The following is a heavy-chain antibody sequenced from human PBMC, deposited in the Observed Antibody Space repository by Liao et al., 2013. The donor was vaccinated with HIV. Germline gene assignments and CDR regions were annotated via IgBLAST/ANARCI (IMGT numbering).Heavy chain of an antibody. Sequence: QVQLQQWGAGLLKPSETLSLTCAVYGGSFSGYYWSWIRQPPGKGLEWIGEINHSGSTNSNPSLKSRVTVSLDTSKNQFSLKLSSVTAADTAVYYCARGHYDSSGYYYGANWFDPWGQGTLVTVSS. CDR1: GGSFSGYY. D-gene: IGHD3-22*01. J-gene: IGHJ5*02. V-gene: IGHV4-34*01. CDR3: ARGHYDSSGYYYGANWFDP. CDR2: INHSGST.